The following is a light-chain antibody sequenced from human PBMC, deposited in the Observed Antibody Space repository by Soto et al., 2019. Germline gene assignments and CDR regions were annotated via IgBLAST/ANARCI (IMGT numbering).Light chain of an antibody. J-gene: IGKJ2*01. CDR3: QHRCKWTRT. CDR1: QSVGSY. V-gene: IGKV3-11*01. CDR2: GAS. Sequence: EIVLTQSPATLSLSPGERVTLSCRASQSVGSYLAWYQQKPGQAPRLLIYGASNRATGIPARFSGSGSGTDFSLTISSLESEDFAVYYCQHRCKWTRTFGKGTKLEIK.